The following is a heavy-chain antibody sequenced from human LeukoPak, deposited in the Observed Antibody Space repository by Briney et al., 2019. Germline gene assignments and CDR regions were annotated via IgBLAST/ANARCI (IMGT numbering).Heavy chain of an antibody. CDR3: AKGSYYYDSSGYYIFDY. V-gene: IGHV3-23*01. CDR2: ISGTT. Sequence: GGSLRLSCAASGFTFSTYAMSWVRQAPGKGLEWVSAISGTTYYADSVKGRLTISRDNSKNTLYLQMNSLRAEDTAVYYCAKGSYYYDSSGYYIFDYWGQGTLVTVSS. J-gene: IGHJ4*02. D-gene: IGHD3-22*01. CDR1: GFTFSTYA.